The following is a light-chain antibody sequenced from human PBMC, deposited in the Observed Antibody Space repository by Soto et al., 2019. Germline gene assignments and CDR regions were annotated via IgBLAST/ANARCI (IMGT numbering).Light chain of an antibody. V-gene: IGLV1-47*01. J-gene: IGLJ2*01. Sequence: QSVLTQPPSASGTPGQRVTISCSGSSSNIGSNYVYWYQQLPGTAPKLLIYRDNQRPSGVPGRFSGSKSGTSASLAISGRRSEDEADYYCAAWDDSLSGFVVFGGGTQLTVL. CDR1: SSNIGSNY. CDR2: RDN. CDR3: AAWDDSLSGFVV.